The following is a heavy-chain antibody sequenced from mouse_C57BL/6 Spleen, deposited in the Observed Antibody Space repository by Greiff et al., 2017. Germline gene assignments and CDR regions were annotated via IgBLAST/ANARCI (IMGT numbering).Heavy chain of an antibody. CDR3: ATITTVVGY. CDR2: IDPSDSET. D-gene: IGHD1-1*01. CDR1: GYTFTSYW. V-gene: IGHV1-52*01. Sequence: QVQLQQPGAELVRPGSSVKLSCKASGYTFTSYWMHWVKQRPIQGLEWIGNIDPSDSETHYNQKFKDKVTLTVDKSSSTAYMQLSSLTSEDSAVYYCATITTVVGYWGQGTTLTVSS. J-gene: IGHJ2*01.